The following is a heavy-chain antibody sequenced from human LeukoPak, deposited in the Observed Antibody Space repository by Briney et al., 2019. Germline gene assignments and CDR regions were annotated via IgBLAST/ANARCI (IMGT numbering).Heavy chain of an antibody. CDR1: GFTFSSYW. J-gene: IGHJ6*03. CDR3: ARGVYYYYYYMDV. CDR2: INTDGSST. D-gene: IGHD6-6*01. V-gene: IGHV3-74*01. Sequence: GGSLRLSCAASGFTFSSYWMHWVRQAPGKGLVWVSRINTDGSSTSYADSVKGRFTISRDNAKNTLYLQMNSLRAEDTAVYYCARGVYYYYYYMDVWGKGTTVTVSS.